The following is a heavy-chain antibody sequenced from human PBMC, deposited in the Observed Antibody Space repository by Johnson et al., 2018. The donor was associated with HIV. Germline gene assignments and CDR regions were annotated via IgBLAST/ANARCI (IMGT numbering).Heavy chain of an antibody. CDR1: RFIFSDYY. D-gene: IGHD3-10*01. Sequence: QVQLLESGGGLVKAGGSLRLSCAASRFIFSDYYMNWIRQAPGKGLEWVSYISSSGTTIYYADSVKGRFTISRDNAKNSLYLQMNSLRAEDTALYYCTKDYRYGSGTKGAFDIWGQGTMVTVSS. CDR2: ISSSGTTI. CDR3: TKDYRYGSGTKGAFDI. J-gene: IGHJ3*02. V-gene: IGHV3-11*01.